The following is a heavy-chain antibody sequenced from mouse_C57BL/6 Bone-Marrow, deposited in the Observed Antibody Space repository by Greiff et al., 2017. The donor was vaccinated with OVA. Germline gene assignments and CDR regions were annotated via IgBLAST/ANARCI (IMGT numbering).Heavy chain of an antibody. CDR1: GFSLTSYG. V-gene: IGHV2-6*01. D-gene: IGHD2-4*01. CDR2: IWGVGST. J-gene: IGHJ4*01. CDR3: AREDDYDEGAMDY. Sequence: VMLVESGPGLVAPSQSLSITCTVSGFSLTSYGVDWVRQSPGKGLEWLGVIWGVGSTNYNSALKSRLSISKDNSKSQVFLKMNSLQTDDTAMYYCAREDDYDEGAMDYWGQGTSVTVSS.